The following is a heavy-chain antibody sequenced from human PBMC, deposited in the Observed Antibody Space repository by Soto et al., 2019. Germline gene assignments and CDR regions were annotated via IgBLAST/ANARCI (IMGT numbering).Heavy chain of an antibody. CDR2: INPNSGGT. Sequence: SXKVCFKASGGTXTSYAICWVRQAPGQGLEWMGWINPNSGGTNYAKKFQGMVNMTSDTSISTAYMELSRLRSDDPAVYYCARDLAAVGTPPYGMDVWGQGTTGTVSS. CDR1: GGTXTSYA. V-gene: IGHV1-2*02. CDR3: ARDLAAVGTPPYGMDV. D-gene: IGHD6-13*01. J-gene: IGHJ6*02.